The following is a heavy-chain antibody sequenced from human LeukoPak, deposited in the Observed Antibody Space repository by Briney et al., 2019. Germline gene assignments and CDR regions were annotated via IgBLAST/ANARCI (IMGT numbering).Heavy chain of an antibody. CDR2: IVGSGGTT. Sequence: GGPLRLSCAASGFTFSTYAMSWVRQAPGKGLEGVSAIVGSGGTTYYAAFVKGRFTISRDNSKNTLHLQMSSLRAEDTAIYYCAKDREATYLWGFLDYWGQGTLVTVSS. CDR3: AKDREATYLWGFLDY. D-gene: IGHD5-24*01. J-gene: IGHJ4*02. CDR1: GFTFSTYA. V-gene: IGHV3-23*01.